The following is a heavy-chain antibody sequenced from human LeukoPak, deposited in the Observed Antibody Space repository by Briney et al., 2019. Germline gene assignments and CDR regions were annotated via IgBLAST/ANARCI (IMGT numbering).Heavy chain of an antibody. Sequence: GGSLRPSCAASGFTVSSNYMSWVRQAPGKGLEWVSVIYSGGSTYYADSVKGRFTISRDNSKNTLYLQMNSLRAEDTAVYYCARDPGQWLGGFDYWGQGTLVTVSS. J-gene: IGHJ4*02. CDR2: IYSGGST. V-gene: IGHV3-66*01. D-gene: IGHD6-19*01. CDR3: ARDPGQWLGGFDY. CDR1: GFTVSSNY.